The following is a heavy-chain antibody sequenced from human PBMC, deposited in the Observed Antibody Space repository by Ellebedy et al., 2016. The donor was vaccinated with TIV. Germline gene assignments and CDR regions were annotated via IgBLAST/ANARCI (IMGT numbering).Heavy chain of an antibody. CDR2: VYTSGCT. V-gene: IGHV4-59*01. D-gene: IGHD3-3*01. Sequence: MPSETLSLTCTVSGNPTSGYYWSWIRQSPGKGLEWIGYVYTSGCTYYNPSLERRVTMSIDMSQNQFSLKLTSLTAADPAGYYCARSSFGSGYYGSIDYWGQGTLVTVSS. CDR1: GNPTSGYY. CDR3: ARSSFGSGYYGSIDY. J-gene: IGHJ4*02.